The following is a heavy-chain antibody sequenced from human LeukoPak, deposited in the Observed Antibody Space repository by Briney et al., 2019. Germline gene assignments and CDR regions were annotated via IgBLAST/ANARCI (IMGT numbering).Heavy chain of an antibody. D-gene: IGHD2-2*01. CDR1: GYTFTSYG. CDR2: ISAYNGNT. J-gene: IGHJ6*02. CDR3: ARDQSRSGCSSTSCWPYGMDV. V-gene: IGHV1-18*01. Sequence: ASVKVSCKASGYTFTSYGISWVRRAPGQGLEWMGWISAYNGNTNYAQKLQGRVTMTTDTSTSTAYMELRSLRSDDTAVYYCARDQSRSGCSSTSCWPYGMDVWGQETTVTVSS.